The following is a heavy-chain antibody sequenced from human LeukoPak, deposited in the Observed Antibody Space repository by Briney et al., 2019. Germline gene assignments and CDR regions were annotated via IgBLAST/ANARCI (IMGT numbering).Heavy chain of an antibody. CDR2: IYYSGST. J-gene: IGHJ4*02. D-gene: IGHD2-2*01. V-gene: IGHV4-59*01. CDR3: ARKSQYQLPLDY. CDR1: GGSLSSYY. Sequence: SETLSLTCTVSGGSLSSYYWSWIRQPPGKGLEWIGYIYYSGSTNYNPSLKSRVTISVDTSKNQFSLKLSSVTAADTAVYYCARKSQYQLPLDYWGQGTLVTVSS.